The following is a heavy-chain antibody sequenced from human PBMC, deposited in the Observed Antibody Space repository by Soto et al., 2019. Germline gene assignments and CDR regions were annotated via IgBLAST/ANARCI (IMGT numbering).Heavy chain of an antibody. J-gene: IGHJ4*02. D-gene: IGHD3-22*01. V-gene: IGHV1-69*01. CDR1: GGTFSRHA. CDR2: IIPIFGTA. CDR3: ARGWGYDSSDYYYAY. Sequence: QVQLVQSGAEVRKPGSSVKVSCKASGGTFSRHAISWVRQAPGQGLEWMGGIIPIFGTANYAQKFQGRVTIIADESTSTAYMERSSLRSEDTAIYFCARGWGYDSSDYYYAYWGQGTLVIVSS.